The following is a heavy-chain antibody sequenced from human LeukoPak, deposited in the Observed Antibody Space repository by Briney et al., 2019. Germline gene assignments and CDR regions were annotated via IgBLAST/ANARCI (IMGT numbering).Heavy chain of an antibody. Sequence: GRPLRLFCAASGFTFSSYAMHWLRQAPGKALEWVAVISYDGSNKYYADSEKGRFTISRDNSKNTLYLQMNSLRAEDTAVYYCAREDFDYWGQGTLVTVSS. CDR3: AREDFDY. V-gene: IGHV3-30-3*01. CDR1: GFTFSSYA. CDR2: ISYDGSNK. J-gene: IGHJ4*02.